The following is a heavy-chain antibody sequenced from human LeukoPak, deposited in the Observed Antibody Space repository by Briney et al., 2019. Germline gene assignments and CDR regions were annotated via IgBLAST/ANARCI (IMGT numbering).Heavy chain of an antibody. Sequence: ASVKVSCKASGYTFTGYYMHWVRQAPGQGLEWMGWINPNSGGTNYAQKFQGRVTITRNTSISTAYMELSSLRSEDTAVYYCARRRVGSGYSYFDYWGQGTLVTVSS. V-gene: IGHV1-2*02. CDR3: ARRRVGSGYSYFDY. D-gene: IGHD3-22*01. CDR2: INPNSGGT. J-gene: IGHJ4*02. CDR1: GYTFTGYY.